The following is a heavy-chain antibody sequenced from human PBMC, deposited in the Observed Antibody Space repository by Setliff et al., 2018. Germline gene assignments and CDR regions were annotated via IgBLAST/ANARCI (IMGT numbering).Heavy chain of an antibody. J-gene: IGHJ3*01. D-gene: IGHD3-10*01. CDR3: AKDKYSFGSGIYWNSFDL. CDR2: VYHRGTT. CDR1: NGSLNRNGYY. Sequence: PSETLSLTCTVSNGSLNRNGYYWAWVRQPPGKGLEWIASVYHRGTTYYNPSLKSRVTTSVDTSKNQFSLMLISVTAADTAVYYCAKDKYSFGSGIYWNSFDLWGQGTMVTVSS. V-gene: IGHV4-39*02.